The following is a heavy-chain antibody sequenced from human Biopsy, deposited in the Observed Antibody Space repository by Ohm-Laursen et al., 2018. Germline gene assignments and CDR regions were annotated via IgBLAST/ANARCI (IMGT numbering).Heavy chain of an antibody. CDR1: GYAFTEFS. D-gene: IGHD1-1*01. V-gene: IGHV1-24*01. CDR3: AADINVWNVNY. Sequence: ASVKVSCKASGYAFTEFSMHWVRQAPGKGLEWMGGFAPENGKTIYAQKFQGRVTMTEDTSTDTAYMELSSLRSEDTAVYYCAADINVWNVNYWGQGTQVTVSS. CDR2: FAPENGKT. J-gene: IGHJ4*02.